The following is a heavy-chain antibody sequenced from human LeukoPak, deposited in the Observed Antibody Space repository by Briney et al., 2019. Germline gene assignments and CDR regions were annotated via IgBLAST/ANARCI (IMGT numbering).Heavy chain of an antibody. J-gene: IGHJ4*02. D-gene: IGHD6-19*01. CDR2: IFYSGST. CDR3: ARRAAVAGSFFDY. V-gene: IGHV4-59*08. CDR1: GGSISSAS. Sequence: SETLSLTCTVSGGSISSASWSWIRQPPGKGLEWIGRIFYSGSTNYNPSLQSRVTISIDTSKNQFSLKLSSVTAADTAVHYCARRAAVAGSFFDYWGQGTLVTVSS.